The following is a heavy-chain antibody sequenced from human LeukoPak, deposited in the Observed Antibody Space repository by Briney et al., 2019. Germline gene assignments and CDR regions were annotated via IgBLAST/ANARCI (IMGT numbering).Heavy chain of an antibody. Sequence: ASVKVSCKASGYTFKNYDINWVRQATGQGLEWMGIINPSGGSTSYAQKLQGRVTMTRDTSTSTVYMELSSLRSEDTAVYYCARGAQDYFDYWGQGTLVTVSS. V-gene: IGHV1-46*02. CDR3: ARGAQDYFDY. D-gene: IGHD1-26*01. CDR2: INPSGGST. CDR1: GYTFKNYD. J-gene: IGHJ4*02.